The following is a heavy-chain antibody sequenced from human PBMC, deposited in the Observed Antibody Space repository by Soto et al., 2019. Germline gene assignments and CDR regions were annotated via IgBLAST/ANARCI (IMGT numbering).Heavy chain of an antibody. CDR1: SGSISSSNW. J-gene: IGHJ5*02. CDR2: IYHSGST. V-gene: IGHV4-4*02. CDR3: TIDIGWFDL. D-gene: IGHD3-10*01. Sequence: QVQLQESGPGLVKPSGTLSLTCAVSSGSISSSNWWSWVRQPPGKGLEWIGEIYHSGSTNYNRSLKSRVTKSVDKSKHRFPLKLCFVTAADTAVYYCTIDIGWFDLWGQRTLVTVSS.